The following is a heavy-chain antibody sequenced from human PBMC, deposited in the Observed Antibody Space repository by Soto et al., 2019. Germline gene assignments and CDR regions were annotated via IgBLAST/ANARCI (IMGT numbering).Heavy chain of an antibody. CDR3: ATLEATTLHFES. V-gene: IGHV1-69*01. D-gene: IGHD1-26*01. CDR2: IIPVVGTT. CDR1: GGSFSEVA. J-gene: IGHJ4*02. Sequence: QVQLVQSGAEVKKPGSSVTVSCKASGGSFSEVAISWVRQAPGQGLEWMGRIIPVVGTTDYTQKFQGRLTILADESTNTAYMELSSLRSEDTAVYYCATLEATTLHFESWGQGTLVTVSS.